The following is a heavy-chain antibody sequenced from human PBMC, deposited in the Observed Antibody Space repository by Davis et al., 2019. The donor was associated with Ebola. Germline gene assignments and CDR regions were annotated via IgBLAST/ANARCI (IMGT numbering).Heavy chain of an antibody. J-gene: IGHJ6*04. CDR2: INPSGGST. V-gene: IGHV1-46*01. Sequence: ASVKVSCKASGYTFTSYYMHWVRQAPGQGLEWMGIINPSGGSTSYAQKFQGRVTMTRDTSTSTVYMELSSLRSEDTAVYYCARDRWRYYGSGSYYTSYYYGMDVWGKGTTVTVSS. CDR3: ARDRWRYYGSGSYYTSYYYGMDV. D-gene: IGHD3-10*01. CDR1: GYTFTSYY.